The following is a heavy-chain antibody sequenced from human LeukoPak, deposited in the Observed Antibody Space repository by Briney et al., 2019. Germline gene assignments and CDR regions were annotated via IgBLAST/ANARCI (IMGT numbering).Heavy chain of an antibody. Sequence: GGSLRLSCTASGFTFCDHAMSWVRQAPGKGLEWVAFIRSKNSRGKEEYAASVRGRFTISRDDSKSIAYLQTNSLGTEDTAVYYCARGTIDLWLYYGMDVWGQGTTVTVSS. J-gene: IGHJ6*02. CDR2: IRSKNSRGKE. V-gene: IGHV3-49*04. CDR1: GFTFCDHA. D-gene: IGHD5-18*01. CDR3: ARGTIDLWLYYGMDV.